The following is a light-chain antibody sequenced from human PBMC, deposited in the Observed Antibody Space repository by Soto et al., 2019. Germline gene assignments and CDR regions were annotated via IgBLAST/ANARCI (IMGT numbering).Light chain of an antibody. CDR3: LLSYSGARLYV. CDR1: TGLSTSSHY. CDR2: DTS. Sequence: QAVVTQEPPLPLPPGGTLTPPVAPSTGLSTSSHYPYWFQQKPGQAPRALIYDTSNKHSWTPARFSGSLLGGKAALTLSGAQPEDEAEYYCLLSYSGARLYVFGTGTKLTVL. V-gene: IGLV7-46*01. J-gene: IGLJ1*01.